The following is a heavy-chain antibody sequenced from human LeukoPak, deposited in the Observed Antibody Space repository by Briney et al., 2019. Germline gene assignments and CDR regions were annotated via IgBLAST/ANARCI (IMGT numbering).Heavy chain of an antibody. CDR2: TYYRSKWYN. D-gene: IGHD2-2*01. CDR3: ARDRIVVVPAAMLPNYYYGMDV. V-gene: IGHV6-1*01. J-gene: IGHJ6*02. Sequence: SQTLSLTCAISGDSVSSNSAAWNWIRQSPSRGLEWLGRTYYRSKWYNDYAVSVKSRITINPDTSKNQFSLQLNPVTPEDTAVYYCARDRIVVVPAAMLPNYYYGMDVWGQGTTVTVSS. CDR1: GDSVSSNSAA.